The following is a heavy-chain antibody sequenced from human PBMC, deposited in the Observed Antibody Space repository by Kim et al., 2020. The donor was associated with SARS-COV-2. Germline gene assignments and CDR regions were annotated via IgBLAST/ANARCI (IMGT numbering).Heavy chain of an antibody. J-gene: IGHJ5*02. Sequence: SETLSLTCTVSGGSISSGGYYWSWIRQHPGKGLEWIGYIYYSGSTYYNPSLKSRVTISVDTSKNQFSLKLSSVTAADTAVYYCARVLRGYYDSSGYYYPLWFDHWGQGTLVTVSS. D-gene: IGHD3-22*01. CDR2: IYYSGST. V-gene: IGHV4-31*03. CDR1: GGSISSGGYY. CDR3: ARVLRGYYDSSGYYYPLWFDH.